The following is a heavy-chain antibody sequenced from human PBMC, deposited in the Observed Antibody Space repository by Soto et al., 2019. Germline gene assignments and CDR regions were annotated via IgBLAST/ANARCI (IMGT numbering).Heavy chain of an antibody. CDR2: ISGNDGKT. V-gene: IGHV1-18*01. CDR1: GYRFTNHG. Sequence: GASVKVSCKASGYRFTNHGISWVRQAPGQGLEWMGRISGNDGKTKYARKFQGRVTMTTDTSTSTAYMEVRSLRSDDTAVYYCARDVYPLAYYFDHWGQGTLVTVSS. CDR3: ARDVYPLAYYFDH. J-gene: IGHJ4*02.